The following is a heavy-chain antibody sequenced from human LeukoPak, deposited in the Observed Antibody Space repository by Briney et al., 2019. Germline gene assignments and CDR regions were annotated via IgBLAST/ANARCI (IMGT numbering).Heavy chain of an antibody. V-gene: IGHV3-23*01. CDR3: ARLMVGQAGVGATHLDY. Sequence: PGGSLRLSCAASGFTFSSYAMSWVRQAPGKGLEWVSAISDSGGSTYDADSVKGRFTISRDNSKSTVYLEVNSLRPEDTAVYYCARLMVGQAGVGATHLDYWGQGTLLSVSS. J-gene: IGHJ4*02. D-gene: IGHD1-26*01. CDR2: ISDSGGST. CDR1: GFTFSSYA.